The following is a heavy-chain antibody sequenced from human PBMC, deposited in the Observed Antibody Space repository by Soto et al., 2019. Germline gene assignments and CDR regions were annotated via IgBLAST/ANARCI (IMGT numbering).Heavy chain of an antibody. V-gene: IGHV1-2*02. J-gene: IGHJ6*02. CDR3: ARDKVGNLPYGMDV. CDR1: GCTFTVYY. D-gene: IGHD1-1*01. Sequence: ASVKVSGKASGCTFTVYYMHWVRQAPGQGLEWMGWVNPNSGGTNYAQKFQGRVTMTRDTSISTAYMELSRLRSDDTAVYYCARDKVGNLPYGMDVWGQGTTVTVSS. CDR2: VNPNSGGT.